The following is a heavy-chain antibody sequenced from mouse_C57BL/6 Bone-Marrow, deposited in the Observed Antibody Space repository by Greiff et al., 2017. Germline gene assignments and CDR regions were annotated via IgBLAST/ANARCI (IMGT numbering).Heavy chain of an antibody. CDR3: ATITTVVAPYYYAMDY. CDR1: GYTFTSYW. D-gene: IGHD1-1*01. J-gene: IGHJ4*01. V-gene: IGHV1-59*01. Sequence: QVQLQQPGAELVRPGTSVKLSCKASGYTFTSYWMHWVKQRPGQGLEWIGVIDPSDSYTHYTQKFKGKATLTVDTSSSTAYMQLSSLTSEDSAVYYCATITTVVAPYYYAMDYWGQGTSVTVSS. CDR2: IDPSDSYT.